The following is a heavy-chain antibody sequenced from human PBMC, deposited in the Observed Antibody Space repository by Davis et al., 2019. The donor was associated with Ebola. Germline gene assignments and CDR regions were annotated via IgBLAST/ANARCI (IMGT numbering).Heavy chain of an antibody. J-gene: IGHJ3*02. CDR1: GYRFTSYY. CDR3: AIEGGRYYDSSGYVFDI. D-gene: IGHD3-22*01. Sequence: ASVKVSCKASGYRFTSYYMHWVRQAPGQGLEWMGIINPITGGTSYAQNFQVRVNMTRDTSTSTVYMELSSLRSEDTAVYYCAIEGGRYYDSSGYVFDIWGQGTMVKVSS. CDR2: INPITGGT. V-gene: IGHV1-46*01.